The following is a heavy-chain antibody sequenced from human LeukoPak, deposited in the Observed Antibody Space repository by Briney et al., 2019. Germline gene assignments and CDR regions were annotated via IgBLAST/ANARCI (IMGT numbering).Heavy chain of an antibody. V-gene: IGHV1-2*02. CDR2: INPNSGGT. CDR3: ATTQWLIY. CDR1: GYTFTGYY. J-gene: IGHJ4*02. Sequence: GASVKVSCKASGYTFTGYYIHWLRQAPRQGLEWMGFINPNSGGTNYAQKFQGRVTMTRDTSISTAYMELSSLTSDDTAVYYCATTQWLIYGGQGTLVTVSS. D-gene: IGHD6-19*01.